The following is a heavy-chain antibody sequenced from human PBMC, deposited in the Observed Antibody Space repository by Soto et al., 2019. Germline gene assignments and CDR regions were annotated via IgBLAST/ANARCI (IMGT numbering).Heavy chain of an antibody. V-gene: IGHV3-21*06. Sequence: EVQLVESGGGLVKPGGSLRLSCAASEFTFNTYSMNWVRQAPGKGLEWVSSISGRGTYIYYADSAKGRLTISRDNDKNSLYLQMNSLRAEDTSVYYCARSGSSHASWFDPWGQGTLVTVSS. CDR2: ISGRGTYI. J-gene: IGHJ5*02. D-gene: IGHD6-13*01. CDR1: EFTFNTYS. CDR3: ARSGSSHASWFDP.